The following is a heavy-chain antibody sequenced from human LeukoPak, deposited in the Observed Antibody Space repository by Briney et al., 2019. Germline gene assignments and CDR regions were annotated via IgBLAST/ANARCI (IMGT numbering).Heavy chain of an antibody. CDR1: GGSISSSSYY. Sequence: SETLSLTCTVSGGSISSSSYYWGWIRQSPGKGLEWIGSIYYSGSTYYNPSLKSRVTISVDTSKNQFSLKLSSVTAADTAVYYCARRRVAGGFDYWGQGTLVTVSS. J-gene: IGHJ4*02. CDR3: ARRRVAGGFDY. D-gene: IGHD2-15*01. CDR2: IYYSGST. V-gene: IGHV4-39*01.